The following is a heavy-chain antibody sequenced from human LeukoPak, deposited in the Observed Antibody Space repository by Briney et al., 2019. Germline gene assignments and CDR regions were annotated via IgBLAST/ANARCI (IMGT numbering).Heavy chain of an antibody. D-gene: IGHD5-24*01. CDR3: VTSMVGYKCLDS. V-gene: IGHV3-74*01. J-gene: IGHJ4*02. CDR2: LNGGGRVT. Sequence: PGGSLRLSCAASGFTFSKFWTYWVRQAPGKRPVWVSRLNGGGRVTNYADSVKGRFTISRDNAKNTVYLQMNRLRAEDTAVYYCVTSMVGYKCLDSWGQGTLVTVSS. CDR1: GFTFSKFW.